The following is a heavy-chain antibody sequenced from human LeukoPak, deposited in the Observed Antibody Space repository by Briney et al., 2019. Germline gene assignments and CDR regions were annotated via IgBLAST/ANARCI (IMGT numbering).Heavy chain of an antibody. D-gene: IGHD1-1*01. CDR1: GGTFSSYA. Sequence: GASVKVSCKPSGGTFSSYAISWVRQAPGQGLEWMGGIIPIFGTANYAQKFQGRVTITADKSTSTAYMELSSLRSEDTAVYYCARNDGDYYYYMDVWGKGTTVTVSS. V-gene: IGHV1-69*06. J-gene: IGHJ6*03. CDR3: ARNDGDYYYYMDV. CDR2: IIPIFGTA.